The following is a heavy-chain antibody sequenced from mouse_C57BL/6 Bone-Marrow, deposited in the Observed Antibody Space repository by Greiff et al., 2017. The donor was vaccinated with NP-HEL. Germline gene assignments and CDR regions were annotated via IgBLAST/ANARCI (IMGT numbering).Heavy chain of an antibody. CDR3: ARLGDLPRYFDV. CDR1: GFTFSSYT. V-gene: IGHV5-9*01. D-gene: IGHD2-13*01. J-gene: IGHJ1*03. CDR2: ISGGGGNT. Sequence: EVHLVESGGGLVKPGGSLKLSCAASGFTFSSYTMSWVRQTPEKRLEWVATISGGGGNTYYPDSVKGRFTISRDNAKNTLYLQMSSLRSEDTALYYCARLGDLPRYFDVWGTGTTVTVSS.